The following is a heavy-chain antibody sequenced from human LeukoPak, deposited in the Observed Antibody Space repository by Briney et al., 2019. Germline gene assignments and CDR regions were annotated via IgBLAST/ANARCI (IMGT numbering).Heavy chain of an antibody. D-gene: IGHD5-24*01. J-gene: IGHJ3*02. Sequence: GRSLRLSCAVSEFTFDDYAMHWVRQAPGKGLEWVSGISWDSSSVDYADSVKGRFTISRDNAKNSLYLQMNSLRTEDTAVYYCAKDRKDRDLDSLDIWGQGTMVTVSS. CDR3: AKDRKDRDLDSLDI. V-gene: IGHV3-9*01. CDR1: EFTFDDYA. CDR2: ISWDSSSV.